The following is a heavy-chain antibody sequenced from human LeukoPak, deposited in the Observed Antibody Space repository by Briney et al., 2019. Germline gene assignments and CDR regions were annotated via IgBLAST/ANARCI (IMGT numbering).Heavy chain of an antibody. V-gene: IGHV1-2*06. CDR1: GYTFTGYY. CDR3: ARLTYYYYDSGGHNWFDP. Sequence: ASVKVSCKASGYTFTGYYMHWVRQAPGQGLEWMGRINPNSGGTNYAQKFQGRVTMTRDTSISTAYMELSRLRSDDTAVYYCARLTYYYYDSGGHNWFDPWGQGTLVAVSS. J-gene: IGHJ5*02. D-gene: IGHD3-22*01. CDR2: INPNSGGT.